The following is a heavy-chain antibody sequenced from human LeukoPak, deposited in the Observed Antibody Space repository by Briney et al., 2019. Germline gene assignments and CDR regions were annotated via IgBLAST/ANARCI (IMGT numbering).Heavy chain of an antibody. CDR3: ARASVGANFDY. Sequence: ASVKVSCKASGYTFSGYYMHWVRQAPGQGLEWMGWINPNSGGTNYAQKFQGRVTMTRDTSISTAYMELSRLRSADTAVYYCARASVGANFDYWGQGTLVTVSS. D-gene: IGHD1-26*01. J-gene: IGHJ4*02. CDR2: INPNSGGT. CDR1: GYTFSGYY. V-gene: IGHV1-2*02.